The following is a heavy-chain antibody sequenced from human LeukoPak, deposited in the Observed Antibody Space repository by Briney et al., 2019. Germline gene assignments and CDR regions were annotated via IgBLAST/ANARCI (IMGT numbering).Heavy chain of an antibody. CDR1: GFTFSSYG. CDR2: ISYDGSNK. CDR3: AKDLRRYCSGGSCLVDY. Sequence: GGSLRLSCAASGFTFSSYGMHWGRQAPGKGLEWVAVISYDGSNKYYADSVKGRFTISRDNSKNTLYLQMNSLRAEDTAVYYCAKDLRRYCSGGSCLVDYWRQGTLVTVSS. D-gene: IGHD2-15*01. V-gene: IGHV3-30*18. J-gene: IGHJ4*02.